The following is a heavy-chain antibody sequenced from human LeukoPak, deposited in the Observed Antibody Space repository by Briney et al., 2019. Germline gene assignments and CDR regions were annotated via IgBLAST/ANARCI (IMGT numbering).Heavy chain of an antibody. CDR1: GYTSTSYG. CDR2: ISAYNGNT. D-gene: IGHD3-22*01. CDR3: ARDGTYYYDSSGPYTLRNGMDV. Sequence: ASVKVSCKASGYTSTSYGISWVRQAPGQGLEWMGWISAYNGNTNYAQKLQGRVTMTTDTSTSTAYMELRSLRSDDTAVYYCARDGTYYYDSSGPYTLRNGMDVWGQGTTVTVSS. V-gene: IGHV1-18*01. J-gene: IGHJ6*02.